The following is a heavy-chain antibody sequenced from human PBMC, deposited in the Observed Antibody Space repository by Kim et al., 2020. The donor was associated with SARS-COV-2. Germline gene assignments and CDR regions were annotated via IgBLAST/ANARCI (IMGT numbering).Heavy chain of an antibody. CDR3: ATTHGYYFDY. V-gene: IGHV1-24*01. Sequence: ETIYAQKFQGRVTMTEDTSTDTAYMELSSLRSEDTAVYYCATTHGYYFDYWGQGTLVTVSS. J-gene: IGHJ4*02. CDR2: ET.